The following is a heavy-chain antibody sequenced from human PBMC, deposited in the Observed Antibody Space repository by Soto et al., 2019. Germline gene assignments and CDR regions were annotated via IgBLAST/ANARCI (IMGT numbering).Heavy chain of an antibody. CDR3: ARGVVVAASNRAIDY. D-gene: IGHD2-15*01. CDR1: GGSISSSSYY. V-gene: IGHV4-39*01. Sequence: SETLSLTCTVSGGSISSSSYYWGWIRQPPGKGLEWIGSIYYSGSTYYNPSLKSRVTISVDTSKNQFSLKLSSVTAADTAVYYCARGVVVAASNRAIDYWGQGTLVTVSS. CDR2: IYYSGST. J-gene: IGHJ4*02.